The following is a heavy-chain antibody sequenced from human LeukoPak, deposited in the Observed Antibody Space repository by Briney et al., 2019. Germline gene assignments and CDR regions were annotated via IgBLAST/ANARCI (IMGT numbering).Heavy chain of an antibody. D-gene: IGHD3-10*01. CDR2: INPNSGGT. Sequence: ASVKVSCKASGYTFTGYYMHWVRQAPGQGPEWMGWINPNSGGTNYAQKFQGRVTMTRDTSISTAYMELSRLRSDDTAVYYCARDYYGSGSYDYWSQGTLVTVSS. CDR1: GYTFTGYY. J-gene: IGHJ4*02. V-gene: IGHV1-2*02. CDR3: ARDYYGSGSYDY.